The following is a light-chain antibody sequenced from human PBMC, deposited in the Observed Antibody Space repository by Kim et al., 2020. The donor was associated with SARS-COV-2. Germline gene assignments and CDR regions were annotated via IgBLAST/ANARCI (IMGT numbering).Light chain of an antibody. CDR3: CSYAGSYTNYV. Sequence: QSALTQPRSVSGSPGQSVTISCTGTSSDVGVYNYVSWYQQHPGKAPKLMTYDVSKRPSGVPDRFSGSKSGNTASLTISGLQAEDEADYYCCSYAGSYTNYVFGTGTKVTVL. CDR1: SSDVGVYNY. CDR2: DVS. J-gene: IGLJ1*01. V-gene: IGLV2-11*01.